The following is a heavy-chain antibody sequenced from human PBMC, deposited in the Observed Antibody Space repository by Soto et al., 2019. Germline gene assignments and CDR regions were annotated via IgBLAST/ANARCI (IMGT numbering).Heavy chain of an antibody. J-gene: IGHJ5*02. CDR1: GGSISSYY. CDR3: ARERIFDSWFDP. CDR2: IYYSGST. Sequence: SETLSLTCTVSGGSISSYYWSWIRQPPGKGLEWIGYIYYSGSTNYNPSLESRVTISVDTSKNQFSLKLSSVTAADTAVYYCARERIFDSWFDPWGQGTLVTVSS. D-gene: IGHD3-3*01. V-gene: IGHV4-59*01.